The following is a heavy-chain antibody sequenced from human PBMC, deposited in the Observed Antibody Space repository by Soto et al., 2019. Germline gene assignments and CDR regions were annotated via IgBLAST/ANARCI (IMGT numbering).Heavy chain of an antibody. CDR3: ARRSPTWWQIVPLLSNYYYGMDV. Sequence: SETLSLTCTVSGGSISSSSYYWGWILQPPGKGLEWIGSIYYSGSTYYNPSLKSRVTISVDTSKNQFSLKLSSVTAADTAVYYCARRSPTWWQIVPLLSNYYYGMDVWGQGTKVTV. J-gene: IGHJ6*02. CDR2: IYYSGST. CDR1: GGSISSSSYY. D-gene: IGHD6-6*01. V-gene: IGHV4-39*01.